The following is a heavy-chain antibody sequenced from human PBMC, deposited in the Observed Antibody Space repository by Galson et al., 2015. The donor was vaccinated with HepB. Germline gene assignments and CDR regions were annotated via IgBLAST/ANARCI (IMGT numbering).Heavy chain of an antibody. J-gene: IGHJ6*02. CDR1: GGTFSSYA. D-gene: IGHD5-18*01. V-gene: IGHV1-69*10. CDR2: IIPILGIA. Sequence: SVKVSCKASGGTFSSYAISWVRQAPGQGLEWMGGIIPILGIANYAQKFQGRVTITADKSTSTAYMELSSLRSEDTAVYYCASPTTGGYSYGRNGMDVWGQGTTVTVSS. CDR3: ASPTTGGYSYGRNGMDV.